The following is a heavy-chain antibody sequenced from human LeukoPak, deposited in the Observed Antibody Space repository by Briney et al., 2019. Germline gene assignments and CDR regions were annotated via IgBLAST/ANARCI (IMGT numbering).Heavy chain of an antibody. Sequence: PGGSLRLSCAASGFTFSSYSMNWVRQAPGKGLEWVSSISSSSSYIYYADSVKGRFTISRDNAKNSLYLQMNSLRAEDTAVYYCARDLPNFWSGYPLDYWGQGTLVTVSS. V-gene: IGHV3-21*01. J-gene: IGHJ4*02. CDR1: GFTFSSYS. D-gene: IGHD3-3*01. CDR3: ARDLPNFWSGYPLDY. CDR2: ISSSSSYI.